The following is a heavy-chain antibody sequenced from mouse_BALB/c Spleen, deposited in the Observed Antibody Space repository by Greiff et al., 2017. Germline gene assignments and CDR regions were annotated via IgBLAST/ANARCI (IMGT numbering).Heavy chain of an antibody. CDR2: INPYNGDT. CDR1: GYSFTGYF. CDR3: ARGGTTARMDY. J-gene: IGHJ4*01. Sequence: VQLQQSGPELVKPGASVKISCKASGYSFTGYFMNWVMQSHGKSLEWIGRINPYNGDTFYNQKFKGKATLTVDKSSSTAHMELRSLASEDSAVYYCARGGTTARMDYGGQGTSVTVSS. D-gene: IGHD1-2*01. V-gene: IGHV1-20*02.